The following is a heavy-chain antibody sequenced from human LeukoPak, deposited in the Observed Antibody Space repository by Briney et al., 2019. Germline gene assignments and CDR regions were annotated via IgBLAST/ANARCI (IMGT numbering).Heavy chain of an antibody. Sequence: GGSLRLSCAASGFTLSTYWMSWVRQVPGKGLEWVANTKQDGSEKYYVDSVKGRFTISRDNAKNSLYLQMNSLRAEDTAVYYCARDLFNTADYWGQGTLVTVSS. J-gene: IGHJ4*02. CDR3: ARDLFNTADY. CDR2: TKQDGSEK. CDR1: GFTLSTYW. V-gene: IGHV3-7*05. D-gene: IGHD2/OR15-2a*01.